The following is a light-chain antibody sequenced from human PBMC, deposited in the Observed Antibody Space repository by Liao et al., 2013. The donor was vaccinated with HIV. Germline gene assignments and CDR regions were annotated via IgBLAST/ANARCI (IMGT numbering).Light chain of an antibody. J-gene: IGLJ2*01. CDR2: YDS. CDR3: QAWDSSTEVV. Sequence: SYVLTQPPSVSVAPGKTARITCGGNNIGSKSVQWYQQKPGQTPVLVIYYDSDRPSGIPERISGSNSGNTATLTISGTQAMDEGDYYCQAWDSSTEVVFGGGTKLTVL. V-gene: IGLV3-21*01. CDR1: NIGSKS.